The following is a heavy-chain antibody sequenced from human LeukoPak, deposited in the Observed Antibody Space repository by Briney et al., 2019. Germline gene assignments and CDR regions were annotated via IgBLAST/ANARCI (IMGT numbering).Heavy chain of an antibody. V-gene: IGHV3-21*01. CDR2: IGSSSSYI. CDR1: GFTFSSYS. D-gene: IGHD6-13*01. J-gene: IGHJ4*02. Sequence: GGSLRLSCAASGFTFSSYSMNWVRQAPGKGLEWVSSIGSSSSYIYYADSVKGRFTISRDNAKNSLYLQMNSLRAEDTAVYYCARNWDLLPAAGTDYFDYWGQGTLVTVSS. CDR3: ARNWDLLPAAGTDYFDY.